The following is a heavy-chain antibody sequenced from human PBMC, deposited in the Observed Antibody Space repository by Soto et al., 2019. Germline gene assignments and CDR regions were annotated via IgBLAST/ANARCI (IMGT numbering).Heavy chain of an antibody. D-gene: IGHD2-15*01. J-gene: IGHJ4*02. CDR2: IYYSGST. CDR1: CGSISSYY. Sequence: SETLSLTCTVSCGSISSYYWSWIRQPPGKGLEWIGYIYYSGSTNYNPSLKSRVTISVDTSKNQFSLKLSSVTAADTAVHYCARGTLLLLFDYWGQGTLVTVSS. CDR3: ARGTLLLLFDY. V-gene: IGHV4-59*01.